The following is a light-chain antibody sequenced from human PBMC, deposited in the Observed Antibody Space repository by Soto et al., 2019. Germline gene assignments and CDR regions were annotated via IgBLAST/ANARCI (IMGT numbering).Light chain of an antibody. CDR1: SSDVGGYNY. CDR3: SSYTTSGTPV. CDR2: EVS. V-gene: IGLV2-14*01. J-gene: IGLJ3*02. Sequence: QSALTQPASVSGSPGQSITISCTGTSSDVGGYNYLSWYRQNPGKAPKVMIYEVSNRPSGVSNRFSGSKSGNTASLTISGLQAEDEADYYCSSYTTSGTPVFGGGTKLTVL.